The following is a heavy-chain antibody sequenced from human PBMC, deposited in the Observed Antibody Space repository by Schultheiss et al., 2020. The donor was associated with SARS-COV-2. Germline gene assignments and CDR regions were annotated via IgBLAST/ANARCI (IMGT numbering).Heavy chain of an antibody. Sequence: ASVKVSCKASGYTFTGYYMHWVRQAPGQGLEWMGWINAGNGNTKYSQKFQGRVTITRDTSASTAYMELSSLRSEDTAVYYCARLGYCSSTSCYMEGYYYYYMDVWGKGTTVTVSS. V-gene: IGHV1-3*01. J-gene: IGHJ6*03. CDR2: INAGNGNT. CDR3: ARLGYCSSTSCYMEGYYYYYMDV. CDR1: GYTFTGYY. D-gene: IGHD2-2*02.